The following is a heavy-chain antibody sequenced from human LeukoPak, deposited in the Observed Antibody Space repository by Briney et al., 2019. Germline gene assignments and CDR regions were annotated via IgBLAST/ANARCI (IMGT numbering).Heavy chain of an antibody. CDR3: ARVDTGADAFDI. Sequence: KTSETLSLTCTVSGGSISSYYWSWIRQPPGKGLEWIGYIYYSGSTNYNPSLKSRVTISVDTSKNQFSLKLSSVTAADTAVYYCARVDTGADAFDIWGQGTMVTVSS. V-gene: IGHV4-59*01. D-gene: IGHD1-14*01. J-gene: IGHJ3*02. CDR1: GGSISSYY. CDR2: IYYSGST.